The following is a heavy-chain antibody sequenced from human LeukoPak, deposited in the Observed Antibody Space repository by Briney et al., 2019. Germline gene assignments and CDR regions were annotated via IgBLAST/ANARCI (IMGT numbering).Heavy chain of an antibody. CDR3: ARRVTMVRGVTILFDY. Sequence: GEPLKISCKGSGYSFTSYWIGWVRQMPGKGLEWMGIIYPGDSDTRYSPSFQGQVTISADKSISTAYLQRSSLKASDTAMYYCARRVTMVRGVTILFDYWGQGTLVTVSS. D-gene: IGHD3-10*01. V-gene: IGHV5-51*01. CDR2: IYPGDSDT. CDR1: GYSFTSYW. J-gene: IGHJ4*02.